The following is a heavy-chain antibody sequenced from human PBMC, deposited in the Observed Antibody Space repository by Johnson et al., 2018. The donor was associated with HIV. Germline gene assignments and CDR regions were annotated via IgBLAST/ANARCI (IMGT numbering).Heavy chain of an antibody. D-gene: IGHD6-19*01. CDR2: IYSDGST. J-gene: IGHJ3*02. Sequence: EVQLVESGGGVVRPGGSLRLSSAASGFIVSNNYISWVRQAPGKGLEWVSIIYSDGSTYYADSVKGRFTISRDNSKNTLYLQMNSLRAEDTAVYYCARDLETSGWYQGTFDIWGQGTMVTVSS. CDR3: ARDLETSGWYQGTFDI. V-gene: IGHV3-66*02. CDR1: GFIVSNNY.